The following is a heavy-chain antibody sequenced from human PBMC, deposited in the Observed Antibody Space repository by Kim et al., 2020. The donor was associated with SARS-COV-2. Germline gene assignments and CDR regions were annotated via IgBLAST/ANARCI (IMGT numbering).Heavy chain of an antibody. Sequence: GGSLRLSCAASGFTFSSYAMSWVRQAPGKGLEWVSSIGSNGGNTYYADSVKGRFTISRDNSRNALYLQMNSLRADDTAVYYCARVLVTRDGMDVWGQGTT. CDR3: ARVLVTRDGMDV. V-gene: IGHV3-23*01. D-gene: IGHD1-26*01. J-gene: IGHJ6*02. CDR1: GFTFSSYA. CDR2: IGSNGGNT.